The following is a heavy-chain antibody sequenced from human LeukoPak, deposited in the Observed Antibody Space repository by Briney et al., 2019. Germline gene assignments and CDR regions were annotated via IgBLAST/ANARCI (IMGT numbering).Heavy chain of an antibody. Sequence: GASVKVSCKASGYTFTSYGISWVRQAPGQGLEWMGWISAYNGNTNYAQELQGRVTMTTDTSTSTAYMELRSLRSDDTAVYYCARGQTNYFDWLSSYFDYWGQGTLVTVSS. V-gene: IGHV1-18*01. J-gene: IGHJ4*02. CDR1: GYTFTSYG. CDR2: ISAYNGNT. CDR3: ARGQTNYFDWLSSYFDY. D-gene: IGHD3-9*01.